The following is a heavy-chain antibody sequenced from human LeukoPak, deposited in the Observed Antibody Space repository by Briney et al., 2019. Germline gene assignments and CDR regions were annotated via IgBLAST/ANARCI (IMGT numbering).Heavy chain of an antibody. Sequence: PSETLSLTCTVSGGSVSRGGYYWNWIRRHPDKGLKWIGFTSYSECTYYNPSLMSRITISVDRSQNQFSLKMRDVTAADTAVYFCATADWESFYFDSWGQGALVAVSS. CDR3: ATADWESFYFDS. CDR2: TSYSECT. CDR1: GGSVSRGGYY. V-gene: IGHV4-31*03. D-gene: IGHD1-26*01. J-gene: IGHJ4*02.